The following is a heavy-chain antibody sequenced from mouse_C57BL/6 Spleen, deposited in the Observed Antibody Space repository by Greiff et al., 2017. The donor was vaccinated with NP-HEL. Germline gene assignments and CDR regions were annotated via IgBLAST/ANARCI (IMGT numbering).Heavy chain of an antibody. V-gene: IGHV1-63*01. J-gene: IGHJ4*01. Sequence: QVQLQQSGAELVRPGTSVKMSCKASGYTFTNYWIGWAKQRPGHGLEWIGDIYPGGGYTNYNEKFKGKATLTADKSSSTAYMQFSSLTSEDSAIYYCASGRIFAMDYWGQGTSVTVSS. CDR1: GYTFTNYW. CDR2: IYPGGGYT. CDR3: ASGRIFAMDY.